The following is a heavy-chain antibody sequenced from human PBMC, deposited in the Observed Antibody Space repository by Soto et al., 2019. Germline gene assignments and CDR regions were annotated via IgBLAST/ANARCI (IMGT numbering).Heavy chain of an antibody. CDR2: INHSGST. V-gene: IGHV4-34*01. CDR1: GGSFSGYY. CDR3: ARDRSYYDFWSGYYTADSYYYGMDV. Sequence: QVQLQQWGAGLLKPSETLSLTCAVYGGSFSGYYWSWIRQPPGKGLEWIGEINHSGSTNYNPSLKSRVTISVDTSKNQFSLKLSSVTAADTAVYYCARDRSYYDFWSGYYTADSYYYGMDVWGQGTTVTVSS. J-gene: IGHJ6*02. D-gene: IGHD3-3*01.